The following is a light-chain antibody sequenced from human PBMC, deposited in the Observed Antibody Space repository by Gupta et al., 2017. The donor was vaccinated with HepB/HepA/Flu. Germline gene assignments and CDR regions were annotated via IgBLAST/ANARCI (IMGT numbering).Light chain of an antibody. Sequence: QSVLTQPPSASGTPGQRVTISCSGSSSNIGSNYVYWYRQLPGTAPKLLIYMNDQRPSGVPDRFSGSKSGTSASLAISGLRSEDEADYYCATWDDSLSGWVFGGGTELTVL. V-gene: IGLV1-47*01. CDR2: MND. CDR3: ATWDDSLSGWV. J-gene: IGLJ3*02. CDR1: SSNIGSNY.